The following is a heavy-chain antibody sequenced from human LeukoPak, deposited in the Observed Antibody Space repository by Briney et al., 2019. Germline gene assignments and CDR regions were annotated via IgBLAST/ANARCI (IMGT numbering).Heavy chain of an antibody. J-gene: IGHJ6*04. Sequence: SETLSLTCAVSGGTISSSNWWSWVGQPPGKGLEWIGEIYHSGSTNYNPSLKSRVTISVDKSKNQFSLKLSSVTAADTAVYYCARLQDIVVVPAAHYGMDVWGKGTTVTVSS. CDR1: GGTISSSNW. D-gene: IGHD2-2*01. V-gene: IGHV4-4*02. CDR2: IYHSGST. CDR3: ARLQDIVVVPAAHYGMDV.